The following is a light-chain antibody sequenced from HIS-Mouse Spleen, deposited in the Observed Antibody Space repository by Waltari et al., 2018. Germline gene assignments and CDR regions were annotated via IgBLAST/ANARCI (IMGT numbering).Light chain of an antibody. Sequence: SYVLTQPPSVSVAPGQTARITCGGNNIGSKSVHWYQQKPGQAPVLVVYDDSDRPSGIPWPVSGSNSGNTATLTISRVEAGDEADYYCQVWDRSSDHVVFGGGTKLTVL. CDR3: QVWDRSSDHVV. J-gene: IGLJ2*01. CDR1: NIGSKS. CDR2: DDS. V-gene: IGLV3-21*02.